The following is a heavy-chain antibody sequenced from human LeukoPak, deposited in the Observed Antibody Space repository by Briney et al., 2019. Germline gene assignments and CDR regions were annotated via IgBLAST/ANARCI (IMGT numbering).Heavy chain of an antibody. CDR1: GDSISSGSYH. CDR3: ARSKRYFDY. V-gene: IGHV4-61*01. Sequence: SQTLSLTCAVSGDSISSGSYHWSWIRQPPGKGLEWIGYIYYSGSTNYNPSLKSRVTISVDTSKNQFSLKLSSATAADTAVYYCARSKRYFDYWGQGTLVTVSS. CDR2: IYYSGST. J-gene: IGHJ4*02.